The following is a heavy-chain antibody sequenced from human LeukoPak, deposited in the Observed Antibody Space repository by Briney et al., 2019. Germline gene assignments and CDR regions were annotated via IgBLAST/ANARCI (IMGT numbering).Heavy chain of an antibody. CDR2: IYHSGST. CDR1: GYSISSGYY. Sequence: SETLSLTCTVSGYSISSGYYWGWIRQPPGKGLEWIESIYHSGSTYYNPSLKSRVTISIDTSKNQFSLKLRSVTAADTAVYFCARRAYSAAYWKHFDYWGQGTLVTVSS. CDR3: ARRAYSAAYWKHFDY. D-gene: IGHD1-1*01. V-gene: IGHV4-38-2*02. J-gene: IGHJ4*02.